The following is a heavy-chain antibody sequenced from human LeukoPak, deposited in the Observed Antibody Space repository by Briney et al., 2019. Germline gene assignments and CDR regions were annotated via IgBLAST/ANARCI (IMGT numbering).Heavy chain of an antibody. V-gene: IGHV4-59*12. Sequence: SETLSLTCTVSGGSISSYYWSWFRQPPGKGLEWIGYIYHSGSTYYNPSPKSRVTISVDRSKNQFSLKLSSVTAADTAVYYCARDKDGYGMDVWGQGATVTVSS. J-gene: IGHJ6*02. CDR1: GGSISSYY. CDR3: ARDKDGYGMDV. CDR2: IYHSGST.